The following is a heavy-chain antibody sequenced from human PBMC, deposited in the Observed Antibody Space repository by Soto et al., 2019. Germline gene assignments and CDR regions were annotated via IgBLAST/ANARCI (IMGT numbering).Heavy chain of an antibody. D-gene: IGHD2-8*01. V-gene: IGHV1-8*01. CDR2: MNPNNNNT. CDR3: ARGPHPYFNDY. CDR1: GYTFTSYD. J-gene: IGHJ4*02. Sequence: QVQLVQSGAEVKKPGASVKVSCKASGYTFTSYDINWARQATGQGLEWMGWMNPNNNNTGYAQKFQGRVTMTRNTSISTAYMELSSLGSEDTAVYYCARGPHPYFNDYWGQGTLVTVSS.